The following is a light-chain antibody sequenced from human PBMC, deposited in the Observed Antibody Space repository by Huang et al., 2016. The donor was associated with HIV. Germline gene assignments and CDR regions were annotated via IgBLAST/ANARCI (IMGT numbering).Light chain of an antibody. CDR3: QQYHNWPYT. CDR1: QSVATN. CDR2: GAS. V-gene: IGKV3-15*01. J-gene: IGKJ2*01. Sequence: EIIMTQSPATLSLSPGEGASLSCRANQSVATNLAWYLHRPGQSPRILIFGASTRASGLPGRFSGSGSGTKFTLTVSGLQSEDFAVYYCQQYHNWPYTFGQGTKVEVK.